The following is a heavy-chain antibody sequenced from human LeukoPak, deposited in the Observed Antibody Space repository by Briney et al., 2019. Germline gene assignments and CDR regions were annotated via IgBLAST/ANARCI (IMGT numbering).Heavy chain of an antibody. J-gene: IGHJ6*02. V-gene: IGHV3-48*03. CDR1: GFTFSSYE. Sequence: GGSLRLSCAASGFTFSSYEMNWVRQAPGKGLEWVSYISSSGSTIYYADSVKGRFTISRDNAKNSLYLQMNSLRAEDTAVYYCARVLGGSTHIVYGMDVWGQGTTVSVSS. CDR3: ARVLGGSTHIVYGMDV. CDR2: ISSSGSTI. D-gene: IGHD1-26*01.